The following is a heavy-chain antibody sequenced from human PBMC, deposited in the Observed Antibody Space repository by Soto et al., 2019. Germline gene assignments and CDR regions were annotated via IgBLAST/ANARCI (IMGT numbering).Heavy chain of an antibody. Sequence: SQTLSLTCVISGDSVSSNSAAWNWIRQSPSRGLEWLGRTYYRSKWYNDYAVSVKSRITINPDTSKNQFSLQLNSVTPEDTAVYYCARSISGYLELQPGLYGMDVWGQGTTVTVSS. CDR3: ARSISGYLELQPGLYGMDV. D-gene: IGHD1-7*01. CDR2: TYYRSKWYN. CDR1: GDSVSSNSAA. J-gene: IGHJ6*02. V-gene: IGHV6-1*01.